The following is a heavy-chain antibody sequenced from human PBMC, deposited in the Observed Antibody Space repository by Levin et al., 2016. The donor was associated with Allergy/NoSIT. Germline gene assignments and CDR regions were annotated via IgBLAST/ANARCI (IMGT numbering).Heavy chain of an antibody. CDR3: AKSPRGSSSTFDY. Sequence: SETLSLTCTVSGGSISTEGYYWTWIRQRPGKGPEWIGYISSSGSTWYNPSLKSRVTISLDTSKNQFSLDLSSVTVADTAVYYCAKSPRGSSSTFDYWGQGTLVTVSS. D-gene: IGHD6-19*01. J-gene: IGHJ4*02. V-gene: IGHV4-31*03. CDR1: GGSISTEGYY. CDR2: ISSSGST.